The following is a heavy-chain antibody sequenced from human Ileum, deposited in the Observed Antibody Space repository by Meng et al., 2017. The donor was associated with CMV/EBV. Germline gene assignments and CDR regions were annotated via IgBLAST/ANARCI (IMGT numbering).Heavy chain of an antibody. Sequence: GGSLRLSCAASGFTFSSYGMTWVRQAPGKGLEWVSGMSGSGGSTYYADSVKGRFTISRDNSKNTLYLQMNSLRAEDTAVYYCAKDRRIAVAGHFDYWGQGTRVT. V-gene: IGHV3-23*01. D-gene: IGHD6-19*01. CDR2: MSGSGGST. CDR1: GFTFSSYG. CDR3: AKDRRIAVAGHFDY. J-gene: IGHJ4*02.